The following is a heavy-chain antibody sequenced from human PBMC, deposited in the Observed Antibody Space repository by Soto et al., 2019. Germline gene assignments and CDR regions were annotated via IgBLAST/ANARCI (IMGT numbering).Heavy chain of an antibody. D-gene: IGHD4-17*01. CDR3: AREATTNWFDP. CDR2: IYYSGST. V-gene: IGHV4-31*03. Sequence: KTSETLSLTCTVSGGSISSGGYYWSWIRQHPGKGLEWIGYIYYSGSTYYNPSLKSRVTISVDTSKNQFSLKLSSVTAADTAVYYCAREATTNWFDPWGQGTLVTVSS. J-gene: IGHJ5*02. CDR1: GGSISSGGYY.